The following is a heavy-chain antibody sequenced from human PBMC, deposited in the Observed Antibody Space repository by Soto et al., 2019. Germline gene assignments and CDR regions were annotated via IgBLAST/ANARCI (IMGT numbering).Heavy chain of an antibody. D-gene: IGHD3-10*01. Sequence: QVQLQESGPGLVKPSQTLSLTCTVSGGSISSGGYYWSWIRQHPGKGLEWIGYIYYSGSTYYNPSLKSRVTISVDTSKNQFSLKLSSVTAADTAVYYCARESPLSNYYGSGSYSPTWGQGTLVTVSS. V-gene: IGHV4-31*03. CDR3: ARESPLSNYYGSGSYSPT. CDR2: IYYSGST. J-gene: IGHJ5*02. CDR1: GGSISSGGYY.